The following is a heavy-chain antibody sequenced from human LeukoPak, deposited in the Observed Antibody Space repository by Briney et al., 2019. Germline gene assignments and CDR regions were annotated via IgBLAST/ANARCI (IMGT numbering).Heavy chain of an antibody. V-gene: IGHV3-23*01. CDR3: ARKGGHCGSITSCYTFDY. CDR1: GFTFSSYA. J-gene: IGHJ4*02. CDR2: ISGSGGST. D-gene: IGHD2-2*02. Sequence: PAGGSLRLSCAASGFTFSSYAMSWVRQAPGKGLEWVSGISGSGGSTYFADSVRGRFTISRDNSKNTLFLQMNSLRAEDTAVYYCARKGGHCGSITSCYTFDYWGQGTLVTVSS.